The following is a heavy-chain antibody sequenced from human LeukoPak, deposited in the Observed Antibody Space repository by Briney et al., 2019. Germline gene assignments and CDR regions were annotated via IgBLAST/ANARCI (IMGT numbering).Heavy chain of an antibody. CDR3: ARHEVGHCNGGLCPFYFDY. J-gene: IGHJ4*02. Sequence: PSETLSLTCTVSGGSINNYYWSWIRQPPGKGLEWIAYIEHSGTARYNPSLQSRVTISVDTSKNQFSLKLTSVSAADTAVYFCARHEVGHCNGGLCPFYFDYWGQGTLVTVSS. CDR2: IEHSGTA. D-gene: IGHD2-15*01. V-gene: IGHV4-59*08. CDR1: GGSINNYY.